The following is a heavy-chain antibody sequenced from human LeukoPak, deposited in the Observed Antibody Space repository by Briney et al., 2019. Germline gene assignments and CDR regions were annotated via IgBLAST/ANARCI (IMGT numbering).Heavy chain of an antibody. V-gene: IGHV3-9*01. J-gene: IGHJ4*02. Sequence: GGSLRLSCAASGFTFDDYAMHWVRQVPGKGLEWVSAISRNSGNIGYADSVKGRFTISRDNAKNSLYLQMNSLRAEDTALYYCAKGNTYYYDSSGYFDYWGQGTLVTVSS. CDR1: GFTFDDYA. CDR2: ISRNSGNI. D-gene: IGHD3-22*01. CDR3: AKGNTYYYDSSGYFDY.